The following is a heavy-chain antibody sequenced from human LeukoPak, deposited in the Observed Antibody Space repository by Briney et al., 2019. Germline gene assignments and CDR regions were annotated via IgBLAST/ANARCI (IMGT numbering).Heavy chain of an antibody. CDR2: ISSSSTM. J-gene: IGHJ4*02. D-gene: IGHD6-6*01. Sequence: GGSPRLSCAASGFTFSDNSMNWVRQAPGKGLEWLSYISSSSTMYYADSVKGRFTISRDNSKNTLYLQMNSLRAEDTAVYYCAREASSSSCFDYWGQGTLVTVSS. CDR1: GFTFSDNS. V-gene: IGHV3-48*01. CDR3: AREASSSSCFDY.